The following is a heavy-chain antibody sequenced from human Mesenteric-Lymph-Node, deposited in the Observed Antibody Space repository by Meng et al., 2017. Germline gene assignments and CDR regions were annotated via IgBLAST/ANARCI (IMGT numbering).Heavy chain of an antibody. CDR3: AREVHALRWSGYCSSTSCSKYYYYGMDV. D-gene: IGHD2-2*01. V-gene: IGHV1-8*03. CDR2: MNPNSGNT. CDR1: GYTFTGYY. J-gene: IGHJ6*02. Sequence: ASVKVSCKASGYTFTGYYIHWLRQAPGQGLEWMGWMNPNSGNTGYAQKFQGRVTITRNTSISTAYMELSSLRSEDTAVYYCAREVHALRWSGYCSSTSCSKYYYYGMDVWGQGTTVTVSS.